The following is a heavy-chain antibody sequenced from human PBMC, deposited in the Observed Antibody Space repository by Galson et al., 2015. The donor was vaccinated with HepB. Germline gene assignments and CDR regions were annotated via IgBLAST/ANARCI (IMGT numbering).Heavy chain of an antibody. D-gene: IGHD6-13*01. CDR3: ARPYSSSWYSALSLGY. V-gene: IGHV3-30*03. CDR2: ISYDGSNK. CDR1: GFSFSSYG. Sequence: SLRLSCAASGFSFSSYGMHWVRQAPGKGLEWVALISYDGSNKYYADSVKGRFTISRDNAKNSLYLQMNTLRAEDTAVYYCARPYSSSWYSALSLGYWGQGTLVAVSS. J-gene: IGHJ4*02.